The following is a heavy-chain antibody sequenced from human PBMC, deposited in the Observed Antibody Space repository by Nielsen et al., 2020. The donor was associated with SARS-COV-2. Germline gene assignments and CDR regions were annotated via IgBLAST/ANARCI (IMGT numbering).Heavy chain of an antibody. CDR1: GFTFSSYD. V-gene: IGHV3-48*03. CDR3: ARPSPNDYVYFDV. D-gene: IGHD4-17*01. J-gene: IGHJ4*02. CDR2: ISRRGATK. Sequence: GGSLRLSCAVSGFTFSSYDFNWVRQAPGKGLEWISYISRRGATKFYADSVKGRFTISRDTARKSIYLQLNNLRADDTAVYYCARPSPNDYVYFDVWGQGALVTVSS.